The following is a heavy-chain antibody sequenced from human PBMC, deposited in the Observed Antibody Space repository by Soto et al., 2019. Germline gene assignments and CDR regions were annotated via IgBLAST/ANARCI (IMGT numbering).Heavy chain of an antibody. Sequence: GGSLRLSCAASGFTFSSYGMHWVRQAPGKGLEWVAVISYDGSNKYYADSVKGRFTISRDNSKNTLYLQMNSLRAEDTAVYYCAKERGGSGFDVWGQGTTVTVSS. CDR1: GFTFSSYG. CDR2: ISYDGSNK. J-gene: IGHJ6*02. V-gene: IGHV3-30*18. D-gene: IGHD3-22*01. CDR3: AKERGGSGFDV.